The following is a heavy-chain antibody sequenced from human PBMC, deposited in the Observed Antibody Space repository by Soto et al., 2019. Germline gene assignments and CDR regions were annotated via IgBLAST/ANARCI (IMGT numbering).Heavy chain of an antibody. CDR3: ARVLVVVPVASLGVDY. CDR2: ISAYNGNT. Sequence: QVQLVQSGAEVKKPGASVKVSCKASGYTFTNYGISWVRQAPGQGLEWMGWISAYNGNTKYAQKLQGRVTMTTDTSPSTAYMELRSLRSDDTAVYYCARVLVVVPVASLGVDYWGQGALVTVSS. D-gene: IGHD2-2*01. CDR1: GYTFTNYG. V-gene: IGHV1-18*01. J-gene: IGHJ4*02.